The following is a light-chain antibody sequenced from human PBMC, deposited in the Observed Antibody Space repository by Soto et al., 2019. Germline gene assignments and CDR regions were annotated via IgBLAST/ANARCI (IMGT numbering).Light chain of an antibody. CDR1: QSVSTSN. Sequence: IVLTQSPGTLSLSPGERAALSCRCSQSVSTSNLAWYQQRPGQAPRLLMYGASRRATGIPDRFSGSGSGTDVTPTISSLQPEDFATYYCQQSYSTPLITFGQGTRLEIK. CDR3: QQSYSTPLIT. CDR2: GAS. V-gene: IGKV3-20*01. J-gene: IGKJ5*01.